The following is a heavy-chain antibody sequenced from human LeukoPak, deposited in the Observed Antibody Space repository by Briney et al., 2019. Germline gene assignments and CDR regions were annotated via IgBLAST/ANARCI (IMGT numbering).Heavy chain of an antibody. J-gene: IGHJ4*02. D-gene: IGHD3-3*01. CDR1: GFTFSSYG. V-gene: IGHV3-33*01. CDR2: IWYDGSNK. Sequence: PGGSLRLSCAASGFTFSSYGMHWVRQAPGKGLEWVAVIWYDGSNKYYADSVKGRFTISRDNSKNTLYLQMNSLRAEDTAVYYCARSFGVVIPAYFDYWGQGTLVTVSS. CDR3: ARSFGVVIPAYFDY.